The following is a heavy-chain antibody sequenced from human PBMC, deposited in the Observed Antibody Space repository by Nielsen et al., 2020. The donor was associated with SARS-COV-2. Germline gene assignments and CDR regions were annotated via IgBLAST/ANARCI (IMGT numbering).Heavy chain of an antibody. CDR2: ISSSSSTI. CDR3: ARGAYCGGDCSEGMDV. Sequence: WIRQPPGKGLEWVSYISSSSSTIYYADSVKGRFTISRDNAKNSLYLQMNSLRDEDTAVYYCARGAYCGGDCSEGMDVWGQGTTVTVSS. V-gene: IGHV3-48*02. J-gene: IGHJ6*02. D-gene: IGHD2-21*02.